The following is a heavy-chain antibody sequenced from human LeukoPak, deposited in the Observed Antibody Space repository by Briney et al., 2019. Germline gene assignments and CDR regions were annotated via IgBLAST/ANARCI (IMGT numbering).Heavy chain of an antibody. CDR3: ARASYCSSTSCYRFDY. D-gene: IGHD2-2*01. J-gene: IGHJ4*02. CDR1: GFTFSSYG. V-gene: IGHV3-33*08. CDR2: IWNDGSNK. Sequence: GGSLRLSCAASGFTFSSYGMHWVRQAPGKGLEWVAVIWNDGSNKYYEDSVKGRFTISRDNLKNTLYLQMNSLRAEDTAVYYCARASYCSSTSCYRFDYWGQGTLVTVSS.